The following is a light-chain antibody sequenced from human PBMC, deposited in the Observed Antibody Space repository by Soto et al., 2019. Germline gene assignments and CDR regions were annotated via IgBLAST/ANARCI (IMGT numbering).Light chain of an antibody. V-gene: IGKV3-20*01. CDR3: QQYGSSPWT. CDR1: PSVSSSY. Sequence: EIVLTQSPGNLSLSPGERATLPCRASPSVSSSYLAWYQQKPGQAPRLLLYGASSRATGIPDRFSGSVSGPDFTLTISRLEPEDFAVYYCQQYGSSPWTFGQGTKVEIK. J-gene: IGKJ1*01. CDR2: GAS.